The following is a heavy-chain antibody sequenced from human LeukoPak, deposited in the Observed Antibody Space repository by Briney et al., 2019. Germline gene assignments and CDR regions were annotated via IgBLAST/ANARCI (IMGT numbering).Heavy chain of an antibody. CDR2: IYYSGST. Sequence: SETLSLTCTVSGGSISSSSYYWGWIRQPPGKGLEWIGSIYYSGSTYYNPSLKSRVTISVDTSKNQFSLKLSSVTAADTAVYYCARIRRLLRLVGPPDYWGQGTLVTVSS. CDR1: GGSISSSSYY. J-gene: IGHJ4*02. V-gene: IGHV4-39*07. CDR3: ARIRRLLRLVGPPDY. D-gene: IGHD3-16*01.